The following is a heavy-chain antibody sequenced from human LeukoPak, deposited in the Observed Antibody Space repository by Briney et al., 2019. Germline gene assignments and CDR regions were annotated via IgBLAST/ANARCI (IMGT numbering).Heavy chain of an antibody. V-gene: IGHV3-23*01. J-gene: IGHJ4*02. D-gene: IGHD2-21*01. Sequence: PGGSLRLSCAASGFTFSSYAMSWVRQAPGKGLEWVSAISGSGGSTYYADSVKGRFTISRDNSKNTRYLQMNSLRAEDTAAYYCAKMGPSVIHFPFDYWGQGTLVTVSS. CDR2: ISGSGGST. CDR3: AKMGPSVIHFPFDY. CDR1: GFTFSSYA.